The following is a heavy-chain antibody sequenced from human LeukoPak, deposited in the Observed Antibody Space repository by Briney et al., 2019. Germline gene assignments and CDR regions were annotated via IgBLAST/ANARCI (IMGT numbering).Heavy chain of an antibody. V-gene: IGHV3-23*01. CDR3: AKDGRAYSFSY. D-gene: IGHD2-15*01. Sequence: GGSLRLSCAASGFTFSSYAMSGVRQAPGKGLEWVSAISGSGGSTYYADSVKGRFTISRDNSKNTLYLQMNSLRAEDTAVYYCAKDGRAYSFSYWGQGTLVTVSS. CDR1: GFTFSSYA. CDR2: ISGSGGST. J-gene: IGHJ4*02.